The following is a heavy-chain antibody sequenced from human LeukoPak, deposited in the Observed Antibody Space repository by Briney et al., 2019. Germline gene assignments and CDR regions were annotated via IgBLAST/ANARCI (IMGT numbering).Heavy chain of an antibody. CDR3: AIWSDTMVRGVSGVDY. CDR2: ISGSGGST. Sequence: GGSLRLSCAASGFTFSSYAMSWVRQAPGKGLEWVSAISGSGGSTYYADSVKGRFTISRDNSKNTLYLQMNSLRAEDTAVYYCAIWSDTMVRGVSGVDYWGQGTLVTVSS. V-gene: IGHV3-23*01. CDR1: GFTFSSYA. D-gene: IGHD3-10*01. J-gene: IGHJ4*02.